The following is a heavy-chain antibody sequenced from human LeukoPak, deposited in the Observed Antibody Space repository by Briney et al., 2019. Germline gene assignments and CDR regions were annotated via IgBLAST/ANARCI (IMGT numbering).Heavy chain of an antibody. D-gene: IGHD2-2*02. J-gene: IGHJ6*02. CDR1: GYTFTSYA. CDR3: ARVRRSGYCSSTSCYRHGMDV. V-gene: IGHV1-3*01. Sequence: ASVKVSCKASGYTFTSYAMHWVRQAPGQRLEWMGWINAGNGNTKYSQKFQGRVTITRDTSASTAYMELSSLRSEDTAVYYCARVRRSGYCSSTSCYRHGMDVWGQGTTVTVSS. CDR2: INAGNGNT.